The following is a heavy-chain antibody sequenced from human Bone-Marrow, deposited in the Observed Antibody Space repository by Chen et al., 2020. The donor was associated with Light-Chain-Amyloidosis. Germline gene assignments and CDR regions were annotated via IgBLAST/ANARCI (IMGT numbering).Heavy chain of an antibody. D-gene: IGHD6-19*01. V-gene: IGHV4-4*02. Sequence: QVQLQESGPGLVEPSGTLSLTCTVSGASISSNYWWSWVRQPPGKGLEWIGEIYHSGSANYNPSLRSRRTISLDKSNNQFSLRVSSVTAADTAVYYCARVYWPIPVSGTFGALDYWGQGILVTVSS. CDR2: IYHSGSA. J-gene: IGHJ4*02. CDR1: GASISSNYW. CDR3: ARVYWPIPVSGTFGALDY.